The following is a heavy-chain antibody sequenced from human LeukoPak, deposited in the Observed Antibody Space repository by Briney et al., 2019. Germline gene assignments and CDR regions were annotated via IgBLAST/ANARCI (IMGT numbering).Heavy chain of an antibody. CDR3: AKALQHYDILTGSADYGMDV. CDR2: INHSGST. J-gene: IGHJ6*02. CDR1: GGSFSGYY. V-gene: IGHV4-34*01. D-gene: IGHD3-9*01. Sequence: SETLSLTCAVYGGSFSGYYWSWIRQPPGKGLEWIGEINHSGSTNYNPSLKSRVTISVDTSKNQFSLKLSSVTAADTAVYYCAKALQHYDILTGSADYGMDVWGQGTTVTVSS.